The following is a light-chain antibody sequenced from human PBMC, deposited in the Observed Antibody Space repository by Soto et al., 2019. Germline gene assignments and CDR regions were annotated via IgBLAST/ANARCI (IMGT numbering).Light chain of an antibody. CDR3: QQRSSWPLS. J-gene: IGKJ5*01. Sequence: EIVLTQSPATLSLSPGERATLSCRASQSISRYLAWYQQKPGQAPRRVIYDTSNRATGIPARFSGSGSGTDFTLTISSLEPEDFAVYYCQQRSSWPLSFGEGTRLEIK. CDR2: DTS. CDR1: QSISRY. V-gene: IGKV3-11*01.